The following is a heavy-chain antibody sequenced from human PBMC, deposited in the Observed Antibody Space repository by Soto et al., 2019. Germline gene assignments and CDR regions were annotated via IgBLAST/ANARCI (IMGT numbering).Heavy chain of an antibody. Sequence: GGSLRLSCAVSGFTVSSNYMIWFRQSPGKGLEWVSVIYVGSGGTYYADSVKGRFTISRDNSKNTLYLQMNSLRAEDAAVYYCASSDSYYFDYWGQGTLVTVSS. J-gene: IGHJ4*02. V-gene: IGHV3-53*01. CDR2: IYVGSGGT. CDR3: ASSDSYYFDY. CDR1: GFTVSSNY. D-gene: IGHD2-21*02.